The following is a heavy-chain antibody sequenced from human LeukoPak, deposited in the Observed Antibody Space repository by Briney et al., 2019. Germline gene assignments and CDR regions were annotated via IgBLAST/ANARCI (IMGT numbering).Heavy chain of an antibody. CDR3: ARDVHGDYGSGWFDP. CDR1: GGTFNNYA. Sequence: ASVKVSCKTSGGTFNNYAISWVRQAPGQGLEWLGGIMPLFGTTGYAQKFQGRVTITKDESTSTAYLELTSLTSDDTAVYYGARDVHGDYGSGWFDPWGQGTLVSVSS. J-gene: IGHJ5*02. D-gene: IGHD4-17*01. CDR2: IMPLFGTT. V-gene: IGHV1-69*05.